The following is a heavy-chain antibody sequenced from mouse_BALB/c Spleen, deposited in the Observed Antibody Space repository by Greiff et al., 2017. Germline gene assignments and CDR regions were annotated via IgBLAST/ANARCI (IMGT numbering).Heavy chain of an antibody. D-gene: IGHD1-1*01. CDR3: ARLRGFAY. V-gene: IGHV5-9-4*01. Sequence: EVQRVESGGGLVKPGGSLKLSCAASGFTFSSYAMSWVRQSPEKRLEWVAEISSGGSYTYYPDTVTGRFTISRDNAKNTLYLEMSSLRSEDTAMYYCARLRGFAYWGQGTLVTVSA. J-gene: IGHJ3*01. CDR2: ISSGGSYT. CDR1: GFTFSSYA.